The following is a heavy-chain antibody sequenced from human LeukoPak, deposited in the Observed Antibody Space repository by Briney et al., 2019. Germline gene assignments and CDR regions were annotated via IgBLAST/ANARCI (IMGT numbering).Heavy chain of an antibody. CDR1: GFTFSSYN. CDR3: ARDPVGDGYNSHFDY. J-gene: IGHJ4*02. D-gene: IGHD5-24*01. CDR2: ISSSSSYI. V-gene: IGHV3-21*01. Sequence: PGGSLRLSCAASGFTFSSYNMNWVRQAPGKGLEWVSSISSSSSYIYYADSVKGRFTISRDNAKNSLYLQMNSLRAEDTAVYYCARDPVGDGYNSHFDYWGQGTLVTVSS.